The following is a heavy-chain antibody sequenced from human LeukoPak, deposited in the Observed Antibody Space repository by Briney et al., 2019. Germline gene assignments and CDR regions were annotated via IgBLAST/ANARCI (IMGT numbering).Heavy chain of an antibody. D-gene: IGHD4-17*01. Sequence: PSETLSLTCTVSGGSISSYYWSWIRQPAGKGLEWLGRIYTSGSTNYNPSLKSRVNMSVDMYKNQFSLKLRSVTAADAAVYYCARASRYGDYAPVWFYRYGHGALVTVSS. CDR3: ARASRYGDYAPVWFYR. CDR1: GGSISSYY. V-gene: IGHV4-4*07. CDR2: IYTSGST. J-gene: IGHJ5*02.